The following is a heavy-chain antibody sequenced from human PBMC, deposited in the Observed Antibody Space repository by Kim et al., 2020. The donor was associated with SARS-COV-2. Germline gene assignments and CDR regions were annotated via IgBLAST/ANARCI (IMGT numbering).Heavy chain of an antibody. CDR1: GYTFTSYY. J-gene: IGHJ6*02. V-gene: IGHV1-46*01. D-gene: IGHD2-2*01. CDR3: ARDLWYCSSSSCSPCYYGMDV. Sequence: ASVKVSCKASGYTFTSYYMHWVRQAPGQGLEWMGIINPIGGSTSYAQKFQGRVTMTRDTSTSTVYMELSSLRSEDTAVYYCARDLWYCSSSSCSPCYYGMDVWGQGTTVTVSS. CDR2: INPIGGST.